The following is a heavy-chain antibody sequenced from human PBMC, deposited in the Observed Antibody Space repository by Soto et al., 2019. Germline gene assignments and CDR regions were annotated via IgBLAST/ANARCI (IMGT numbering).Heavy chain of an antibody. CDR2: INSDGSST. D-gene: IGHD2-15*01. CDR3: VRTSLVVAAATREAY. J-gene: IGHJ4*02. CDR1: GFTFSSYW. Sequence: EVQLVESGGGLVQPGGSLRLSCAASGFTFSSYWMHWARQAPGKGLVWVSRINSDGSSTSYADSVKGRFTISRDNAKNTLYLQMNSLRAEDTAVYYCVRTSLVVAAATREAYWGQGTLVTVSS. V-gene: IGHV3-74*01.